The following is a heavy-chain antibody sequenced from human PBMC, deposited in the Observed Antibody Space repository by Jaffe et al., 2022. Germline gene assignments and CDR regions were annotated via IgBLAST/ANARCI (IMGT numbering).Heavy chain of an antibody. CDR2: ISWDGGST. D-gene: IGHD3-9*01. CDR3: AKEIGGYDILTGYSRDHDAFDI. CDR1: GFTFDDYA. J-gene: IGHJ3*02. Sequence: EVQLVESGGVVVQPGGSLRLSCAASGFTFDDYAMHWVRQAPGKGLEWVSLISWDGGSTYYADSVKGRFTISRDNSKNSLYLQMNSLRAEDTALYYCAKEIGGYDILTGYSRDHDAFDIWGQGTMVTVSS. V-gene: IGHV3-43D*04.